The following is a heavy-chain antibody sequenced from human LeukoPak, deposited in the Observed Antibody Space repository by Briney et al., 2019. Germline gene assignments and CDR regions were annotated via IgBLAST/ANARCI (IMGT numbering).Heavy chain of an antibody. J-gene: IGHJ3*02. CDR1: GGSISSSYW. CDR2: IYHSGST. CDR3: ARVPRLLLAFDI. Sequence: SETLSLTCAVSGGSISSSYWWSWVRQPPGKGLEWIGEIYHSGSTNYNPSLKSRVTISVDKSNNQFSLRLTSVAAADTAVYYCARVPRLLLAFDIWGQGTMVTVSS. V-gene: IGHV4-4*02. D-gene: IGHD2-21*01.